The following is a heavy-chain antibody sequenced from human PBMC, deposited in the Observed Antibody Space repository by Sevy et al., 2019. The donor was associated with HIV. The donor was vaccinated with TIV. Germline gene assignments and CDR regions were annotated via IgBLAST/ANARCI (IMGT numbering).Heavy chain of an antibody. J-gene: IGHJ4*02. CDR2: IKQDGSDK. CDR3: ASSWDYWGQMGY. CDR1: GFTFNNYW. V-gene: IGHV3-7*03. D-gene: IGHD7-27*01. Sequence: GGSLRLSCAASGFTFNNYWMTWVRQAPGKGLEWVANIKQDGSDKYCMESVKGRFNISRDNTKNSLYLQLNSLRAEDTAVYYCASSWDYWGQMGYWGQGTLVTVSS.